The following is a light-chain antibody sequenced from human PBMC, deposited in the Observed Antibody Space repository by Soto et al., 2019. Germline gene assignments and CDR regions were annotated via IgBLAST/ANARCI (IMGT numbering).Light chain of an antibody. CDR2: KAS. CDR3: QQYGRSPT. Sequence: DIQMTQSPSTLSGSVGDRVTITCRASQTISSWLAWYQQKPGKAPKLLIYKASTLKSGVPSRFSGSGSGTDFTLTISRLEPEDFAVYYCQQYGRSPTFGQRTKVDIK. J-gene: IGKJ1*01. V-gene: IGKV1-5*03. CDR1: QTISSW.